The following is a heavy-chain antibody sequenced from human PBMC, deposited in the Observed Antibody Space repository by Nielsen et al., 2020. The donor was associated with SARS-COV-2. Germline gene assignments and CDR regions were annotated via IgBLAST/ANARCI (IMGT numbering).Heavy chain of an antibody. D-gene: IGHD5-18*01. J-gene: IGHJ4*02. CDR1: GGSISPHY. CDR2: IYYSGST. V-gene: IGHV4-59*11. Sequence: SETLSLTCTVSGGSISPHYWNWIRQSPGKGLEWIGDIYYSGSTKYNPSLKSRVTISVDTSKNQLSLRLTSVTAADTAVYYCATDFAYLGQLWFGYWGQGTLVTVSS. CDR3: ATDFAYLGQLWFGY.